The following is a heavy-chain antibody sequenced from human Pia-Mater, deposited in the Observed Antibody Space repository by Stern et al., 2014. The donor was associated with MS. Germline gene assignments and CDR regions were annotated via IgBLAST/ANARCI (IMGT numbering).Heavy chain of an antibody. Sequence: EVQLVESGGGLVQPGGSLRLSCAASGLTFSSYWMSWVRQAPGKGLAWVATIRGDGSEKNYVDSVKGRFTISRDNAKNSLFLQMNSLRVEDTAVYYCARGATRLENDYWGQGTLVTVSS. CDR2: IRGDGSEK. CDR1: GLTFSSYW. CDR3: ARGATRLENDY. J-gene: IGHJ4*02. D-gene: IGHD6-6*01. V-gene: IGHV3-7*01.